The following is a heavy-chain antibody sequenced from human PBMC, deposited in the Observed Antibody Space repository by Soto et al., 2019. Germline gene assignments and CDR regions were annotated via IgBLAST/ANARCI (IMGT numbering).Heavy chain of an antibody. CDR1: GGTFSSYT. Sequence: QVQLVQSGAEVKKPGSSVKVSCKASGGTFSSYTISWVRQAPGQGLEWMGRIIPILGIANYEQKFQGRVTITADKSTSTVYMELSSLISEDTAVYYCAREEYYYGSGAFFDYWGQGTLVTVSS. J-gene: IGHJ4*02. CDR3: AREEYYYGSGAFFDY. D-gene: IGHD3-10*01. CDR2: IIPILGIA. V-gene: IGHV1-69*08.